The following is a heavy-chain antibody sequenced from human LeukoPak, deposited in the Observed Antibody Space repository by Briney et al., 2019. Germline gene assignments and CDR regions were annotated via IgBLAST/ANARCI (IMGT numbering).Heavy chain of an antibody. Sequence: GGSLRLSCAASGFTFNNYGMHWARQAPGKGLEWMALIWYDGSNKYYADSVKGRFTISRDNSKNTLYLQMNSLRAEDTAVYYCSREYFDWSRNYYYGMDVWGQGTTVTVSS. D-gene: IGHD3-9*01. J-gene: IGHJ6*02. CDR2: IWYDGSNK. CDR3: SREYFDWSRNYYYGMDV. V-gene: IGHV3-33*01. CDR1: GFTFNNYG.